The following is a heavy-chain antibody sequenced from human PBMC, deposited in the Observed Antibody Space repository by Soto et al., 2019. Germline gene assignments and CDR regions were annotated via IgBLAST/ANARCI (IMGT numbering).Heavy chain of an antibody. J-gene: IGHJ4*02. D-gene: IGHD6-13*01. V-gene: IGHV4-59*01. CDR1: GGSISSYY. CDR3: ARESKRIAAAGTLDY. CDR2: IYYSGST. Sequence: QVQLQESGPGLVKPSETLSLTCTVSGGSISSYYWSWIRQPPGKGLEWIGYIYYSGSTNYNPSLKSRVTISVDTSKNQFSLKLSSVTAADTAVYYCARESKRIAAAGTLDYWGQGTLVTVSS.